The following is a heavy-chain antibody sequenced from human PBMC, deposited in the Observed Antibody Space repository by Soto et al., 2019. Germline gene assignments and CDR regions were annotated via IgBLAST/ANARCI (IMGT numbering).Heavy chain of an antibody. CDR1: GGSISSYY. CDR3: ATLPPRIVVTIIPIPS. D-gene: IGHD2-21*01. V-gene: IGHV4-59*12. J-gene: IGHJ4*02. CDR2: IFYSGST. Sequence: SETLSLTCTVSGGSISSYYWSWIRQPPGKGLEWIGYIFYSGSTNYNPSLKSRVTISVDTSKNQFSLKLSSVTAADTAVYYCATLPPRIVVTIIPIPSWGQGNQVTVSS.